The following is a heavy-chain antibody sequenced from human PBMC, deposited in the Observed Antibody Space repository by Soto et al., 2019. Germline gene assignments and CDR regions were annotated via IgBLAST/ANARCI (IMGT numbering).Heavy chain of an antibody. CDR3: ARVGRATLVFDI. CDR2: IKQDGSEK. CDR1: GLTFSSYW. J-gene: IGHJ3*02. Sequence: HPGGSLRLSCAASGLTFSSYWMSWVRQAPGKGLEWVANIKQDGSEKYYADSVKGRFTVSRDNAKNSLYLQMNSLRGEDTAVYYCARVGRATLVFDIWGQGTMVTVSS. D-gene: IGHD3-10*01. V-gene: IGHV3-7*01.